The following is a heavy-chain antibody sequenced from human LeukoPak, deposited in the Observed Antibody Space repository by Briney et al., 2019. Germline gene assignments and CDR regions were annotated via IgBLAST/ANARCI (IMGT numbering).Heavy chain of an antibody. J-gene: IGHJ4*02. CDR1: GFTFSSYA. Sequence: GRSLRLSCAASGFTFSSYAMHWVRQAPGKGLEWVAVISYDGSNKYYADSVKGRFTISRDNSKNTLYLQMNSLRAEDTAVYYCEAGSSSADYWGQGTLVTVSS. CDR3: EAGSSSADY. V-gene: IGHV3-30-3*01. D-gene: IGHD6-6*01. CDR2: ISYDGSNK.